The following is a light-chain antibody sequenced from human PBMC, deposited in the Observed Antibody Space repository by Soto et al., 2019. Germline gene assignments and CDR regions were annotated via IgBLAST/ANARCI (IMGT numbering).Light chain of an antibody. Sequence: QSVLTQPPSASGSPGQSVTISCTGSSSDVGAYNYVSWYQQHPGKAPNLMISEVNKRPSGVPDRFSGSKSGNTASLTVSGLQAEDEADYYCTSYTGSNSVVFGGGTKLTVL. CDR1: SSDVGAYNY. CDR2: EVN. V-gene: IGLV2-8*01. CDR3: TSYTGSNSVV. J-gene: IGLJ2*01.